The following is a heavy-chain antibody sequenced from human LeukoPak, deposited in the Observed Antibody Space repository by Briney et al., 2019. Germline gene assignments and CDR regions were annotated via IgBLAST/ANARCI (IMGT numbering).Heavy chain of an antibody. CDR2: IGVRGGSS. J-gene: IGHJ4*02. CDR3: AKDLGSVVTPPSLDY. CDR1: GFAFADYA. Sequence: GGSLRLSCAASGFAFADYAMTWVRQAPGKGLEWVSVIGVRGGSSYYADSAKGRFTISRDNSKNTLYLQMNSLRAEDTAVYYCAKDLGSVVTPPSLDYWGQGTLVTVSS. V-gene: IGHV3-23*01. D-gene: IGHD4-23*01.